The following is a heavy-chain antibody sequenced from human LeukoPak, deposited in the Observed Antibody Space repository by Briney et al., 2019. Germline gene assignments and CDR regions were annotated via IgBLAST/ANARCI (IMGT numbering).Heavy chain of an antibody. D-gene: IGHD5-18*01. CDR2: IKKDGSEK. J-gene: IGHJ4*02. CDR3: ARHLSGVTGYTYGRGIDY. CDR1: GFPFSFYW. Sequence: GGSLRLSCAASGFPFSFYWMSWVRQAPGKGLEWVANIKKDGSEKYYVDSVKGRFTISRDNAKTSLYLQMISLRAEDTAVYYCARHLSGVTGYTYGRGIDYWGQGTLVTVSS. V-gene: IGHV3-7*01.